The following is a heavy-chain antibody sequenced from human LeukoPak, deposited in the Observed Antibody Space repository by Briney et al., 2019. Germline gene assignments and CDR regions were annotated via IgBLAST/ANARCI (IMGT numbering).Heavy chain of an antibody. V-gene: IGHV4-34*01. CDR1: GGSFSGYY. Sequence: PSETLSLTCAVYGGSFSGYYWSWIRQPPGKGLEWIGEINHSGSTNYNPSLKSRVTISVDTSKNQFSLKLSSVTAADTAVYYCARRRGTYYYDSSGYYPDYWGQGTLVTVSS. J-gene: IGHJ4*02. D-gene: IGHD3-22*01. CDR3: ARRRGTYYYDSSGYYPDY. CDR2: INHSGST.